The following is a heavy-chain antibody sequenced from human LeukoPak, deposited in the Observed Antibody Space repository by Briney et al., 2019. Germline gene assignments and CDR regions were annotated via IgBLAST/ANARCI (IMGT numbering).Heavy chain of an antibody. V-gene: IGHV1-2*02. D-gene: IGHD2-8*01. Sequence: ASLKVSCKASGYTFTGPYIHWMRQAPGQGLGWMGWINPYTGGTKYAQKFQGRVTVARDTSTNTAYMELSGLRPDDTAAYYCARVEYCTKGVCINFDLWGQGTLVTVSS. CDR2: INPYTGGT. CDR3: ARVEYCTKGVCINFDL. J-gene: IGHJ4*02. CDR1: GYTFTGPY.